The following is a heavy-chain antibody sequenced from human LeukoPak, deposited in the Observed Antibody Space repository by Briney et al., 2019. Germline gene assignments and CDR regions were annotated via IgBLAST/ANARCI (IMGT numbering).Heavy chain of an antibody. Sequence: SGGSLRLSCAASGFTFTSYSMNWVRQAPGGGLEWVSSISGSSSYIYYADSVKGRFTISRDNAKSSLYLQMNSLRAEDTAVYYCARSSSIAVADPFDYWGQGSLVTVSS. J-gene: IGHJ4*02. V-gene: IGHV3-21*01. CDR1: GFTFTSYS. CDR3: ARSSSIAVADPFDY. CDR2: ISGSSSYI. D-gene: IGHD6-19*01.